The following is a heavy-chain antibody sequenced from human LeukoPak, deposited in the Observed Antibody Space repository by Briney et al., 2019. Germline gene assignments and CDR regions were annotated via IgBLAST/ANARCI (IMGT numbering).Heavy chain of an antibody. V-gene: IGHV3-7*01. CDR3: ASVDPRAFYSGTSYFDY. CDR2: IKQDESEI. CDR1: GFTFSNNW. Sequence: GRSLRLSCAASGFTFSNNWMSWVRQAPGKGLEWVANIKQDESEIYYVDSVKGRFTISRDNARDSLYLEMNSLRAEDTAVYYCASVDPRAFYSGTSYFDYWGQGTLVTVSS. J-gene: IGHJ4*02. D-gene: IGHD1-26*01.